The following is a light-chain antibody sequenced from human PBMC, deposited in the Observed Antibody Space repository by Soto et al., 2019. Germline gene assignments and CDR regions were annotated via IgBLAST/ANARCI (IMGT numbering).Light chain of an antibody. J-gene: IGLJ1*01. CDR3: GSYEGSNTYV. Sequence: QSALTQPPSASGSPGQSVTISCTGTSGDVGGYNFVSWYQQHPGKAPKLMIYEVSKRPSGVPDRFSGSKSGNTASLTVSGLHAEDEADYYCGSYEGSNTYVFGTGTKLTVL. V-gene: IGLV2-8*01. CDR1: SGDVGGYNF. CDR2: EVS.